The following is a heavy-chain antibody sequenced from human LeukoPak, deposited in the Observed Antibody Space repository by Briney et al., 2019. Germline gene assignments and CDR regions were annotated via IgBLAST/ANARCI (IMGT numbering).Heavy chain of an antibody. CDR3: ARGQQLVRGAVDY. J-gene: IGHJ4*02. CDR1: GYSITSAYY. CDR2: FFLKGST. V-gene: IGHV4-38-2*02. D-gene: IGHD6-13*01. Sequence: SETLSLTCTVSGYSITSAYYWGWIRQPPGKGLEWIGSFFLKGSTYYNPSLKSRVTISVDTSKNQFSLKLSSVTAADTAVYYCARGQQLVRGAVDYWGQGTLVTVSS.